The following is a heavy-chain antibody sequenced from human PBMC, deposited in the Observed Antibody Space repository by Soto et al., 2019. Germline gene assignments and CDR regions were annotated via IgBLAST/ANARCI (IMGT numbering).Heavy chain of an antibody. Sequence: GASVKVSCKASGGTFSSYAISWVRQAPGQGLEWMGGIIPIFGTANYAQKFQGRVTITADESTSTAYMELSSLRSEDTAVYYCAREGNWNYGAFDIWGQGTMVTVSS. V-gene: IGHV1-69*13. D-gene: IGHD1-7*01. CDR1: GGTFSSYA. CDR3: AREGNWNYGAFDI. J-gene: IGHJ3*02. CDR2: IIPIFGTA.